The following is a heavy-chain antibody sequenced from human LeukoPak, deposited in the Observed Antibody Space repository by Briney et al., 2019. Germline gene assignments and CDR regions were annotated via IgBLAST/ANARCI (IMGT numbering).Heavy chain of an antibody. CDR2: IRYDGINK. CDR1: AFTLSSYG. D-gene: IGHD3-10*01. V-gene: IGHV3-30*02. Sequence: TGGSLRLSCAASAFTLSSYGMSWVRQAPGKGLEWVAFIRYDGINKYYADSVKGRFTISRDSFKNTMYQQMNSLRPEDTAVYYCAKEGDYYGSGSYRDGFDIWGQGTRATVSS. CDR3: AKEGDYYGSGSYRDGFDI. J-gene: IGHJ3*02.